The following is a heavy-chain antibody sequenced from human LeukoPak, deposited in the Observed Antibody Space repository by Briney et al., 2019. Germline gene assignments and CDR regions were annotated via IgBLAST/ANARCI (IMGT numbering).Heavy chain of an antibody. CDR2: INKDGSST. V-gene: IGHV3-74*01. J-gene: IGHJ4*02. CDR3: ARGGVAGTVDY. CDR1: GFTFDDYA. D-gene: IGHD6-19*01. Sequence: GGSLRLSCAASGFTFDDYAMHWVRQAPGKGLVWVSRINKDGSSTSYADSVKGRFTISRDNAKNTLYLQMNSLRAEDTALYYCARGGVAGTVDYWGQGTLVTVSS.